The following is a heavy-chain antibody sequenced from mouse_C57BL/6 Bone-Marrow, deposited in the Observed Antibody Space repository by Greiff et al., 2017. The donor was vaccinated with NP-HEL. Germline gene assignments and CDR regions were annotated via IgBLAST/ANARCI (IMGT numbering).Heavy chain of an antibody. CDR1: GYTFTSYW. CDR3: ARSIYDGYYGVAY. Sequence: VQLQQPGAELVKPGASVKLSCKASGYTFTSYWMHWVKQRPGQGLEWIGMIHPNSGSTNYNEKFKSKATLTVDKSSSTAYMQLSSLTSEDSAVYYCARSIYDGYYGVAYWGQGTLVTVSA. D-gene: IGHD2-3*01. CDR2: IHPNSGST. J-gene: IGHJ3*01. V-gene: IGHV1-64*01.